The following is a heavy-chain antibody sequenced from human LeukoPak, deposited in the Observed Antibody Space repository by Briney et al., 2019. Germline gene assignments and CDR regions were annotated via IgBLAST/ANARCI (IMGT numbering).Heavy chain of an antibody. CDR3: ARARPQDY. Sequence: GGSLRLSCATSGFTFSSYWMHWVRQAPGKGLVWVARIHSDGIGTTYADSVKGRFTISRDNAKNSLYLQMNSLRAEDTAVYYCARARPQDYWGQGTLVTVSS. CDR1: GFTFSSYW. J-gene: IGHJ4*02. V-gene: IGHV3-74*01. CDR2: IHSDGIGT.